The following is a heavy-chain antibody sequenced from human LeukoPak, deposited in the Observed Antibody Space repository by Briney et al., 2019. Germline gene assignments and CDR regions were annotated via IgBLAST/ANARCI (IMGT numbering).Heavy chain of an antibody. CDR3: ATRIAAAGGFDY. CDR1: GFTFDDFA. J-gene: IGHJ4*02. CDR2: ISWNSGSI. D-gene: IGHD6-13*01. V-gene: IGHV3-9*01. Sequence: GGSLRLSCAASGFTFDDFAMHWVRQPPGKGLEWVSGISWNSGSIGYADSVKGRFTISRDNAKNSLYLQMNSLRAEDTAVYYCATRIAAAGGFDYWGQGTLVTVSS.